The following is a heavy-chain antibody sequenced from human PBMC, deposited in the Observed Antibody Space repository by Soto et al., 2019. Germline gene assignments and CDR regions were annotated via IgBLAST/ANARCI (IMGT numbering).Heavy chain of an antibody. J-gene: IGHJ6*02. D-gene: IGHD2-8*01. V-gene: IGHV4-4*02. CDR2: IFHNGNT. Sequence: QVQLQESGPGLVKPSGTLALTCAVSSGSITSSNWWSWARPPPGTGPDWLGEIFHNGNTNYNPALKSRVTMSVDTSKSQFSLNLGSVTAADTAVYYCARRTWGMDVWGQGTTVTVSS. CDR3: ARRTWGMDV. CDR1: SGSITSSNW.